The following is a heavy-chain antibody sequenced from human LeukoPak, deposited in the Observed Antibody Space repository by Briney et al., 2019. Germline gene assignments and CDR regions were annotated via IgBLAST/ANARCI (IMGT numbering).Heavy chain of an antibody. CDR1: GGSIRSYY. V-gene: IGHV4-59*01. CDR2: IYYSGST. D-gene: IGHD6-13*01. J-gene: IGHJ3*02. CDR3: ARDRDSSSWYGTNDAFDI. Sequence: PSETLSLTCTVSGGSIRSYYWSWIRQPPGKGLEWIGFIYYSGSTNYNPPLKSRVTISVDTSKNQLSLKLSSVTAADTAVYYCARDRDSSSWYGTNDAFDIWGQGTMVTVSS.